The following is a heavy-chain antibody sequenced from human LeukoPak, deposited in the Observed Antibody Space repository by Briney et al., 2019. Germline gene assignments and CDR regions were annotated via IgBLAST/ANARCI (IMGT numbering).Heavy chain of an antibody. CDR2: IKQDGGEK. CDR1: GFTFSSYW. CDR3: ARVSAEWLLFY. V-gene: IGHV3-7*01. Sequence: PGGSLRPSCAASGFTFSSYWMTWVRQAPGKGLEWVANIKQDGGEKYYLDFVKGRFTISRDNAKNSLYLQMNSLRAEDTAVYYCARVSAEWLLFYWGQGTLVTVSS. J-gene: IGHJ4*02. D-gene: IGHD3-3*01.